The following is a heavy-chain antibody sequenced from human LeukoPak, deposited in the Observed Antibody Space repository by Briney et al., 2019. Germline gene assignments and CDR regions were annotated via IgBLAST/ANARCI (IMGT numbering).Heavy chain of an antibody. CDR1: GGSFSGYY. CDR3: ARMETNTVWAMDY. Sequence: SETLSLTCAAYGGSFSGYYWSWIRQPPGKGLEWIGYIYNGGSTNYNPSLKSRVTTSVDTSKNQFSLKLRSVTAADTAVYYCARMETNTVWAMDYWGQGTLVTVSS. J-gene: IGHJ4*02. CDR2: IYNGGST. D-gene: IGHD2-2*01. V-gene: IGHV4-59*08.